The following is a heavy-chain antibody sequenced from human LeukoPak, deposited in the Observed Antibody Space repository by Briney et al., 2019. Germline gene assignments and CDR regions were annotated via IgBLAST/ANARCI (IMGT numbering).Heavy chain of an antibody. CDR1: GGSISSSSYY. J-gene: IGHJ4*02. CDR2: IYYSGST. CDR3: ARRQMDRGFDY. V-gene: IGHV4-39*01. D-gene: IGHD2-8*01. Sequence: SETLSLTCTVSGGSISSSSYYWGWIRQPPGKVLEWIGSIYYSGSTYYNPSLKSRVTISVDTSKNQFSLKLSSVTAADTAVYYCARRQMDRGFDYWGQGTLVTVSS.